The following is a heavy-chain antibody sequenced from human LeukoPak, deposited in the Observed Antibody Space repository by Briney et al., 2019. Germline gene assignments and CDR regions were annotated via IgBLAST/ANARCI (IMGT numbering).Heavy chain of an antibody. CDR3: ARHNVEGYCSGGSCFPDNWFDP. CDR1: GGSIRSYY. Sequence: TSETLSLTCTVSGGSIRSYYWSWIRQPPGKGLEWIGHIYYSGNTNYNPSLKSRVTISVDTSKNQFSLKLTSVTAADTAVYYCARHNVEGYCSGGSCFPDNWFDPWGQGTLVTVSS. CDR2: IYYSGNT. D-gene: IGHD2-15*01. J-gene: IGHJ5*02. V-gene: IGHV4-59*01.